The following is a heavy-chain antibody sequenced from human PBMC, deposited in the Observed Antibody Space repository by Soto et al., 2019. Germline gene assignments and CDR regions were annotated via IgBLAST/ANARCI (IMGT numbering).Heavy chain of an antibody. CDR2: IYYSGST. Sequence: SETLSLTCTVSGGSISSGGYYWSWIRQHPGKGLEWIGYIYYSGSTYYNPSLKSRVTISVDTSKNQFSLKLSSVTAADTAVHYCARVLYSTGTRLFDYWGQGTLVTVSS. CDR1: GGSISSGGYY. J-gene: IGHJ4*02. CDR3: ARVLYSTGTRLFDY. D-gene: IGHD4-4*01. V-gene: IGHV4-31*03.